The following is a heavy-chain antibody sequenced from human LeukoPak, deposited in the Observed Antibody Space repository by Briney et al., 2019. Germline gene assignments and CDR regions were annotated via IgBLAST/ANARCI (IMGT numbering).Heavy chain of an antibody. CDR1: GFTFSNYW. V-gene: IGHV3-23*01. D-gene: IGHD1-26*01. J-gene: IGHJ4*02. Sequence: GGSLRLSCVASGFTFSNYWMSWVRQAPGKGLEWVSAISGSGGSTYYADSVKGRFTISRDNSKNTLYLQMNSLRAEDTAVYYCAKDQSRHSGYLDYWGQGTLVTVSS. CDR2: ISGSGGST. CDR3: AKDQSRHSGYLDY.